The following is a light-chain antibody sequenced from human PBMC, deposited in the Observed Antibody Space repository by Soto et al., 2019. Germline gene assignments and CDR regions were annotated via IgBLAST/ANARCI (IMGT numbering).Light chain of an antibody. V-gene: IGLV2-23*01. CDR3: CSYAGSL. Sequence: QSVLTQPASVSGSPGQSIAISCTGTSSDVGSYNLVSWYQQHPGKAPKLMIYEGSKRPSGVSNRFSGSKSGNTASLTISGLQAEDEADYYCCSYAGSLLGGGTQLTVL. CDR2: EGS. J-gene: IGLJ2*01. CDR1: SSDVGSYNL.